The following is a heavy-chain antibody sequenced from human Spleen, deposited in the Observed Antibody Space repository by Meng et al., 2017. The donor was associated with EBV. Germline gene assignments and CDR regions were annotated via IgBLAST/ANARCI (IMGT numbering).Heavy chain of an antibody. J-gene: IGHJ5*02. CDR3: ARMYILTGYWTSLET. CDR2: IDPYNGDT. D-gene: IGHD3-9*01. CDR1: GYTFSGYH. V-gene: IGHV1-18*01. Sequence: QVQLVQSGAEVKKPGASVKVSCKTSGYTFSGYHISWVRQAPGQGLEWMGWIDPYNGDTKFAQKFQGRVTMTTDTSTSTAYMEVRSLRSDDTAIYYCARMYILTGYWTSLETWGQGTLVTVSS.